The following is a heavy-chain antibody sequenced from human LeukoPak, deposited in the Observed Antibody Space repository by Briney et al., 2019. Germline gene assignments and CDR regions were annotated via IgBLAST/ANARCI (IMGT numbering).Heavy chain of an antibody. J-gene: IGHJ3*02. CDR3: ARSHDYGDSDAFDI. V-gene: IGHV4-4*02. Sequence: PSETLSLTCAVSGGSISRSNWWSWVRQSPGKGLEWIGEIYDNGSTNYNPSLKSRVTISVDKSKNQFSLKLSSVTAADTAVYYCARSHDYGDSDAFDIWGQGTMVTVSS. CDR1: GGSISRSNW. CDR2: IYDNGST. D-gene: IGHD4-17*01.